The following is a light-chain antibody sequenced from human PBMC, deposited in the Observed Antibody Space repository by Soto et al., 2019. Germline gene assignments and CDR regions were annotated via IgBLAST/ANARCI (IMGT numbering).Light chain of an antibody. V-gene: IGLV1-40*01. CDR3: YSYATSNPCV. CDR2: GNT. J-gene: IGLJ3*02. Sequence: QSVLSHPPSVSGAPGQRLTLSCTGSSSNIGAGYDVHWYQQLPGAAPKVVIYGNTNRPSGVPDRFSGSKSGPSASLVITGLQAEDEADYYCYSYATSNPCVFGGGTKVTVL. CDR1: SSNIGAGYD.